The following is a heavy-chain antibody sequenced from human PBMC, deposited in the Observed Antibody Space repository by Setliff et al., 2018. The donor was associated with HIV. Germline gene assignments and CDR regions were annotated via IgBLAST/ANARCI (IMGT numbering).Heavy chain of an antibody. D-gene: IGHD2-8*02. V-gene: IGHV3-48*01. CDR2: ISSSSTTV. CDR1: GFSFSSYT. CDR3: ARELCTGGYCYSDY. Sequence: GESLKISCAASGFSFSSYTMNWVRQAPGKGLEWVSYISSSSTTVYYADSVKGRFTISRDNAKNSLYLQMNSLRAEDTAVFYCARELCTGGYCYSDYWGQGTLVTVSS. J-gene: IGHJ4*02.